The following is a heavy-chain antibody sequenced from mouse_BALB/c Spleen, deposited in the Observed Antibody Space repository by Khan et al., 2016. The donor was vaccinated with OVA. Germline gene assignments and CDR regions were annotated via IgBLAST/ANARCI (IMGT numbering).Heavy chain of an antibody. J-gene: IGHJ1*01. V-gene: IGHV11-2*02. CDR2: INSDGSAI. Sequence: EVQLLETGGGLVQPGGSRGLSCEGSGFTFSGCWMSWVRQTPGKTLEWIGDINSDGSAINYAPSIKDRFTIFRDNDKSTLYLQMSNVRSEDTATXFCMRYDGFYWYFDVWGAGTTVTVSS. CDR3: MRYDGFYWYFDV. D-gene: IGHD2-3*01. CDR1: GFTFSGCW.